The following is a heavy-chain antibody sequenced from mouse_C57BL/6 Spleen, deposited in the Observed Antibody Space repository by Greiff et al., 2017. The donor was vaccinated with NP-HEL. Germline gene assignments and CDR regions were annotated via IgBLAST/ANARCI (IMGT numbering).Heavy chain of an antibody. V-gene: IGHV5-12*01. CDR1: GFTFSDYY. CDR2: ISNGGGST. J-gene: IGHJ4*01. CDR3: ARGDYDYDDYAMDY. Sequence: EVQLVESGGGLVQPGGSLKLSCAASGFTFSDYYMYWVRQTPEKRLEWVAYISNGGGSTYYLDTVKGRFTISRDNAKNTQYLQMSRLKSEDTAMYYCARGDYDYDDYAMDYWGQGTSVTVSS. D-gene: IGHD2-4*01.